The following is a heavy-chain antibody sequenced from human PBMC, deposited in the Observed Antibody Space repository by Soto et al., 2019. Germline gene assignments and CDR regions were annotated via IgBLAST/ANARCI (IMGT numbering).Heavy chain of an antibody. CDR1: GGSISSGDYY. V-gene: IGHV4-30-4*01. CDR2: IYYSGST. Sequence: QVQLQESGPGLVKPSQTLSLTCTVSGGSISSGDYYWSWIRQPPGKGLEWIGYIYYSGSTYYNPSLKSRVTTSVDTSKNQFPRKLNSVTAADTAVYYWARVQVGGVAMVHNYWGQGTLVTVSS. J-gene: IGHJ4*02. D-gene: IGHD5-18*01. CDR3: ARVQVGGVAMVHNY.